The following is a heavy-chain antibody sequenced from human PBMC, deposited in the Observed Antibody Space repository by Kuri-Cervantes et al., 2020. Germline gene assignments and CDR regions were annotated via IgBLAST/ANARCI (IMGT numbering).Heavy chain of an antibody. CDR1: GFSFSSYW. V-gene: IGHV3-20*04. D-gene: IGHD5-18*01. Sequence: GESLKISCAGSGFSFSSYWMHWVRQSPGKGLEWVSGINWNGGSTGYADFVKGRFTISRDSAKNSLYLQMNSLRVEDTALYCCARDYRTYGYSRGAFDIWGQGTMVTVSS. CDR2: INWNGGST. CDR3: ARDYRTYGYSRGAFDI. J-gene: IGHJ3*02.